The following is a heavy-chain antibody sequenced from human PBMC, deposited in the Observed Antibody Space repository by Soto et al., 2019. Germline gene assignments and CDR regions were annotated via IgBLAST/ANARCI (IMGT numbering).Heavy chain of an antibody. J-gene: IGHJ6*02. CDR2: IFPGDSDT. CDR3: ARRIAAPTGWYGMDV. V-gene: IGHV5-51*01. CDR1: GYSFTSHW. Sequence: PGESLKISCKGFGYSFTSHWIGWVRQMPGKGLEWMGIIFPGDSDTRYSPSFQGQVTISADKSISTAYLQWSSLKASDTAMYYCARRIAAPTGWYGMDVWGQGTTVTVSS. D-gene: IGHD6-6*01.